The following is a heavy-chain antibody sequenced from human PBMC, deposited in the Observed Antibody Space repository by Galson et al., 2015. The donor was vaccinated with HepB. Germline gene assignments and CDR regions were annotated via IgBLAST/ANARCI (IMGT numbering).Heavy chain of an antibody. CDR3: AGRGYGYYYGMDV. CDR1: GFTVSNSY. CDR2: ISSGGNT. Sequence: SLRLSCAASGFTVSNSYMSWARQAPGKGLEWVSIISSGGNTYYADSVKGRFTISRDNSKGTLYLQMNSLRAEDTAVYYCAGRGYGYYYGMDVWGQGTTVTVSS. D-gene: IGHD3-10*01. J-gene: IGHJ6*02. V-gene: IGHV3-53*01.